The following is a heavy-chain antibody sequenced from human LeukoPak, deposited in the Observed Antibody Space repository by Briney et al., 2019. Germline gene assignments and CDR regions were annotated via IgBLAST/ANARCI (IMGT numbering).Heavy chain of an antibody. Sequence: ASVKVSCKASGYTFTSYGISWVRQAPGQGLEWMGWISAYNGNTNYAQKLQGRVTMTTDTSTSTAYMELRSLRSDDTAVYYCARDPEDIVVVPAAHEGAFDIWGQGTMVTVSS. V-gene: IGHV1-18*01. J-gene: IGHJ3*02. CDR1: GYTFTSYG. D-gene: IGHD2-2*01. CDR3: ARDPEDIVVVPAAHEGAFDI. CDR2: ISAYNGNT.